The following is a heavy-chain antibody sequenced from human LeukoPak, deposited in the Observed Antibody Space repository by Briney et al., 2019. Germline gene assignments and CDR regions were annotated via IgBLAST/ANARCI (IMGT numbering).Heavy chain of an antibody. D-gene: IGHD3-22*01. CDR3: AKVRYDSSGYQSPYFDY. Sequence: PGGSLRLSCAASGFTFSSYAMSWVRQAPGKGLEWVSGISGSGGSTYYADSVKGRFTISRDNSKNTLSLQMNSLRAEDTAIYYCAKVRYDSSGYQSPYFDYWAQGTLVTVSS. V-gene: IGHV3-23*01. CDR1: GFTFSSYA. CDR2: ISGSGGST. J-gene: IGHJ4*02.